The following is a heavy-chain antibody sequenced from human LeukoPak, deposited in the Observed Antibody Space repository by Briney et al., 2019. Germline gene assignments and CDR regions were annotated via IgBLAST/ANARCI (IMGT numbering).Heavy chain of an antibody. CDR2: MNPNSGNT. Sequence: ASVKVSCKASGYTFTSYDINWVRQATGQGLEWMGWMNPNSGNTGYAQKFQGRVTMTRNTSISTAYMELSSLRSEDTAVYYCAGGRTYSSSWYPYFDYWGQGTLVTVSS. V-gene: IGHV1-8*01. D-gene: IGHD6-13*01. CDR3: AGGRTYSSSWYPYFDY. CDR1: GYTFTSYD. J-gene: IGHJ4*02.